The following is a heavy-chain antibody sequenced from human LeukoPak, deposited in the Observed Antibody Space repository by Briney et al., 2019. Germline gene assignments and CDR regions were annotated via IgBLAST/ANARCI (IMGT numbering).Heavy chain of an antibody. Sequence: GSLRLSCAASGFTFSTFAMIWVRQPPGKGLEWIGEINHSGRTNYNPSLKSRVTISTDTSKNQFSLSLSSVTAADTAVYYCARQDYGEVQWGQGTPVTVSS. J-gene: IGHJ4*02. D-gene: IGHD4-17*01. CDR2: INHSGRT. V-gene: IGHV4-34*01. CDR1: GFTFSTFA. CDR3: ARQDYGEVQ.